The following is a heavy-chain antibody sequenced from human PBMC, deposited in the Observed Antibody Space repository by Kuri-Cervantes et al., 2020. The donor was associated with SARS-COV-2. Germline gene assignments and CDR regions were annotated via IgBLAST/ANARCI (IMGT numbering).Heavy chain of an antibody. CDR3: TTTLDCSSTSCPFDY. CDR2: IKSKTDGGTT. J-gene: IGHJ4*02. V-gene: IGHV3-15*01. D-gene: IGHD2-2*01. Sequence: SCAASGFTFSSYWMHWVRQAPGKGLEWVGRIKSKTDGGTTDYAAPVKGRFTISRDDSKNTLYLQMNSLKTEDTAVYYCTTTLDCSSTSCPFDYWGQGTLVTVSS. CDR1: GFTFSSYW.